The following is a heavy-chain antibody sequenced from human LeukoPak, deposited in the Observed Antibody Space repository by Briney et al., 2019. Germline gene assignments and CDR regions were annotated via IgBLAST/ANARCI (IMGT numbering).Heavy chain of an antibody. CDR3: ARDTRPHRYYYYYMDV. V-gene: IGHV3-48*04. Sequence: PGGSLRLSCAASGFPFSSYSMNWVRQAPGKGLEWVSYISISSSTIYYADSVKGRFTISRDNAKNSLYLQMNSLRAEDTAVYYCARDTRPHRYYYYYMDVWGKGTTVTISS. CDR2: ISISSSTI. D-gene: IGHD2-2*01. J-gene: IGHJ6*03. CDR1: GFPFSSYS.